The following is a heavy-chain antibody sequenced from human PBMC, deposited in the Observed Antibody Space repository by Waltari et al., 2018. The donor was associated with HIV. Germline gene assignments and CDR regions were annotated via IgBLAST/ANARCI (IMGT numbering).Heavy chain of an antibody. D-gene: IGHD1-7*01. V-gene: IGHV6-1*01. CDR3: ARTPITGNTYVAFDI. J-gene: IGHJ3*02. CDR1: GDSVSGNTAD. CDR2: TYYRSKWYS. Sequence: QVRLQQSGPGLVQPSQTLSPTCAISGDSVSGNTADWTWIRQYPSRGLEWLGRTYYRSKWYSDYAVSVKSRIRITSETSNNKLSLQLFSVTPEDTAVYYCARTPITGNTYVAFDIWGQGTVVTVSS.